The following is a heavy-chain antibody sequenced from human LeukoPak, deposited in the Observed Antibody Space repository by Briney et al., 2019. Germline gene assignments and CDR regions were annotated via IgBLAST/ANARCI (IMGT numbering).Heavy chain of an antibody. CDR1: GYTFTSYG. Sequence: ASVTVSCTASGYTFTSYGISWVRQAPGQGLEWMGWISAYNGNTNYAQKLQGRVTMTTDTSTSTAYMELRSLRSDDTAVYYCARDLGIVVVVSFDYWGQGTLVTVSS. CDR2: ISAYNGNT. J-gene: IGHJ4*02. CDR3: ARDLGIVVVVSFDY. V-gene: IGHV1-18*01. D-gene: IGHD2-15*01.